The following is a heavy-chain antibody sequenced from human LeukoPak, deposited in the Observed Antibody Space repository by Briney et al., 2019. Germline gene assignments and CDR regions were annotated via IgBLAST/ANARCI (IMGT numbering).Heavy chain of an antibody. CDR3: AREGMGDYRFDY. D-gene: IGHD3-16*01. CDR2: IYYSGST. J-gene: IGHJ4*02. V-gene: IGHV4-39*07. Sequence: SQTLSPTCTVSGGSLSSSSYYWGWIRQPPGKGLEWIGSIYYSGSTYYNPSLKSRVTISVDTSKNQFSLKLSSVTAADTAVYYCAREGMGDYRFDYWGQGTLVTVSS. CDR1: GGSLSSSSYY.